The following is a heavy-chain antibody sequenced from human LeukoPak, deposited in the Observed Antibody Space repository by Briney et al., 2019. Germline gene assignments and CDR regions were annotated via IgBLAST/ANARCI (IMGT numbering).Heavy chain of an antibody. V-gene: IGHV3-9*01. J-gene: IGHJ4*01. CDR3: VKDSQGIVGATTDFDH. D-gene: IGHD1-26*01. Sequence: GGSLRLSCTASGFTFDHYAMHWVRPLPGKGLEWVSGIGWNSGSIDYADSVRGRFTISRDNAKNSLYLQLQSLRPEDTAMYYCVKDSQGIVGATTDFDHWGQGTLVTVSS. CDR1: GFTFDHYA. CDR2: IGWNSGSI.